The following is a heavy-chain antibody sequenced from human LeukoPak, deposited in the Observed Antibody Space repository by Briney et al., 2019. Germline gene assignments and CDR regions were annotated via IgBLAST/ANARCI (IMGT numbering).Heavy chain of an antibody. Sequence: ASVKVSCKASGYTFTGYYMHWVRQAPGQGLEWMGWINPNSGGTNYAQKFQGRVTMTRDTSISTAYMELSRLRSDDTAVYYCARVSLKWLQRLAFDHWGQGTLVTVSS. V-gene: IGHV1-2*02. CDR2: INPNSGGT. J-gene: IGHJ4*02. D-gene: IGHD5-18*01. CDR1: GYTFTGYY. CDR3: ARVSLKWLQRLAFDH.